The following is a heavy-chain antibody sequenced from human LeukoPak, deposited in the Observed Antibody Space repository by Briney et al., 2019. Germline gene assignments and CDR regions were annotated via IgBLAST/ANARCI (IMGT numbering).Heavy chain of an antibody. D-gene: IGHD6-6*01. CDR2: IRYDGSNK. CDR1: GFTFSSYG. Sequence: GGSLRLSCAASGFTFSSYGMHWVRQAPGKGLEWVAFIRYDGSNKYYADSVKGRFTISRDNSKNTLYLQMNSLRAEDTAVYYCAKDYARSSYYYYYYYMDGWGKGTTVTVSS. J-gene: IGHJ6*03. V-gene: IGHV3-30*02. CDR3: AKDYARSSYYYYYYYMDG.